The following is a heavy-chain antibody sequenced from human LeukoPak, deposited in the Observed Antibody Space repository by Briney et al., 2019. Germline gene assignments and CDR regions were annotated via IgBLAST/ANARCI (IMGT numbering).Heavy chain of an antibody. CDR2: IYYSGST. V-gene: IGHV4-39*01. D-gene: IGHD2-15*01. J-gene: IGHJ4*02. CDR1: GGSISSSSYY. CDR3: TSVSKTVVPATIDY. Sequence: SETVSLTCTVSGGSISSSSYYWGWIRQPPGKGLEWIGSIYYSGSTYYNPSVKSRVTISVDTSKNQFSLKLRSVTAADTAVYYCTSVSKTVVPATIDYWGQGTQVTVS.